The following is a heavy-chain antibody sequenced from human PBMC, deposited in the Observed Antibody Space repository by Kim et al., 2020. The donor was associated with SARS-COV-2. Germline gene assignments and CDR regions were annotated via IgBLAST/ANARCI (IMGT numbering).Heavy chain of an antibody. CDR3: AREQQWRQPTWTDC. Sequence: GGSLRLSCVASGFSFSSYSMNWVRQAPGKGLEWVSSISSSSSYIYYADSVKGRFTISRDNAKNSLYLQMNSLRDEDTAFYYCAREQQWRQPTWTDCWGQGTLVTVSS. CDR2: ISSSSSYI. CDR1: GFSFSSYS. J-gene: IGHJ4*02. D-gene: IGHD6-19*01. V-gene: IGHV3-21*06.